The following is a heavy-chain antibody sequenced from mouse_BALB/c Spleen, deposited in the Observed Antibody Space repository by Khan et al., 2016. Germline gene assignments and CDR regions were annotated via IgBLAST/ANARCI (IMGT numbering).Heavy chain of an antibody. CDR2: ISDGGSYT. V-gene: IGHV5-4*02. Sequence: EVELVESGGGLVKPGGSLKLSCAASGFTFSDYYMYWVRQTLEKRLEWVATISDGGSYTYYPDSVKGRFTISRDNAKNNLYLQMSSLKSEDTAMYYCARDGNYWYVDVWGAGTTVTVSS. CDR1: GFTFSDYY. J-gene: IGHJ1*01. D-gene: IGHD2-1*01. CDR3: ARDGNYWYVDV.